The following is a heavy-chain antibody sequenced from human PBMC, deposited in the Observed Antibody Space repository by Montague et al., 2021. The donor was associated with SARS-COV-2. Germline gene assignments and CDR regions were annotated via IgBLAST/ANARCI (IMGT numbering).Heavy chain of an antibody. CDR1: GDSISSSSYN. CDR2: FHYSGRP. CDR3: TRHVHMAWPEPSPGFDY. V-gene: IGHV4-39*01. D-gene: IGHD1-1*01. Sequence: SATLSLTCTVSGDSISSSSYNWSWIRQPPGKGLEWIVNFHYSGRPNYNPSLKSRVTIYVDTSKNQLSLKLSSVTAADTAVYYCTRHVHMAWPEPSPGFDYWGQGTLVTVSS. J-gene: IGHJ4*02.